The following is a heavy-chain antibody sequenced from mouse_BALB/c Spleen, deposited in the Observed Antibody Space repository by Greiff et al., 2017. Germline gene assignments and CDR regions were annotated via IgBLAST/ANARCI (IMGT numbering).Heavy chain of an antibody. CDR3: ARAGGNAFYAMDY. CDR2: ISSGSSTI. Sequence: EVMLVESGGGLVQPGGSRKLSCAASGFTFSSFGMHWVRQAPEKGLEWVAYISSGSSTIYYADTVKGRFTISRDNPKNTLFLQMTSLRSEDTAMYYCARAGGNAFYAMDYWGQGTSVTVSS. CDR1: GFTFSSFG. J-gene: IGHJ4*01. V-gene: IGHV5-17*02. D-gene: IGHD1-1*02.